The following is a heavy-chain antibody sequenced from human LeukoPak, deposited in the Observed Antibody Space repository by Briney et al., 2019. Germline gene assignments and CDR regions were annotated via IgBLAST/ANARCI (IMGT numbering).Heavy chain of an antibody. CDR3: AKDGRIAARPEGIYFDY. CDR2: ISGSGGST. D-gene: IGHD6-6*01. J-gene: IGHJ4*02. Sequence: PGGSLRLSCAASGFTLSSYAMSWVRQAPGKGLEWVSAISGSGGSTYYADSVKGRFTISRDNSKNTLYLQMNSLRAEDTAVYYCAKDGRIAARPEGIYFDYWGQGTLVTVSS. V-gene: IGHV3-23*01. CDR1: GFTLSSYA.